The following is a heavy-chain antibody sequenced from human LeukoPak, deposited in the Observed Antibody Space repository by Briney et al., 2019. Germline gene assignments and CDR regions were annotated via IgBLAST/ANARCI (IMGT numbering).Heavy chain of an antibody. V-gene: IGHV1-2*02. CDR3: ARDYLLYDTSGYYYLLRY. Sequence: ASVKVSCKASVYSFTGYYIHWVRQAPGQGLEWMGWINPNSGGTGYAQKFQGRVTMTRDTFISTAYMELSRLRSDDTAVYYCARDYLLYDTSGYYYLLRYWGQGTLVTVSS. J-gene: IGHJ4*02. D-gene: IGHD3-22*01. CDR2: INPNSGGT. CDR1: VYSFTGYY.